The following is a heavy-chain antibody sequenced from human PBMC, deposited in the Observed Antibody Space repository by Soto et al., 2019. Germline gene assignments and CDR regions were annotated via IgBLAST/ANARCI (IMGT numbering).Heavy chain of an antibody. J-gene: IGHJ5*02. CDR1: GGSISSSSYY. CDR2: IYYSGST. D-gene: IGHD3-22*01. CDR3: ARHWHYYDSSGYYSLRANWFDP. V-gene: IGHV4-39*01. Sequence: SETLSLTCTVSGGSISSSSYYWGSIRQPPGKGLEWIGSIYYSGSTYYNPSLKSRVTISVDTSKNQFSLKLSSVTAADTAVYHCARHWHYYDSSGYYSLRANWFDPWGQGTLVTVSS.